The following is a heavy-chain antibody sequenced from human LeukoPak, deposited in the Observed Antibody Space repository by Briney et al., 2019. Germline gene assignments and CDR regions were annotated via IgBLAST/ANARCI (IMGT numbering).Heavy chain of an antibody. CDR2: IYPGDSDT. V-gene: IGHV5-51*01. Sequence: GESLKISCKGSGYSFTSYWIGWVRQMPGKGLEWMGIIYPGDSDTTTSPSFQGQVTISADKSISTAYLQWSSLKASDTAMYYCARLTAWTRRDGYKEADYFDYWGQGTLVTVSS. D-gene: IGHD5-24*01. J-gene: IGHJ4*02. CDR3: ARLTAWTRRDGYKEADYFDY. CDR1: GYSFTSYW.